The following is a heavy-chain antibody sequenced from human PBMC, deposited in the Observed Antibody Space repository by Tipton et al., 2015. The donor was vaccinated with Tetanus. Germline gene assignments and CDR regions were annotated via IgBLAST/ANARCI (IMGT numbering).Heavy chain of an antibody. D-gene: IGHD3-10*01. CDR1: GYTFTGYY. Sequence: QVQLVQSGAEVKKPGASVKVSCRASGYTFTGYYMHWVRQAPGQGLEWMGWISAYNGNTNYAQKLQGRVTMTTDTSTSTAYMGLRSLRSDDTAVYYCARDEGLWFGDFFAMYYFDYWGQGTLVTVSS. V-gene: IGHV1-18*04. CDR2: ISAYNGNT. CDR3: ARDEGLWFGDFFAMYYFDY. J-gene: IGHJ4*02.